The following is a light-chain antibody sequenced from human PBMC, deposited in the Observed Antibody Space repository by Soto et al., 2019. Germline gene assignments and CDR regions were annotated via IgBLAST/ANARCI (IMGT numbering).Light chain of an antibody. V-gene: IGLV2-8*01. CDR2: EVS. J-gene: IGLJ3*02. Sequence: QSALTQPPSASGSPGQSVTISCTGTSSDVGAYKYVSWYQQYPGKAPKLMIYEVSKRPSGVPARFSGSKSGNTDSLTVSGLQSEDEADYYCTSYVGSDTWVFGGGTKLTVL. CDR1: SSDVGAYKY. CDR3: TSYVGSDTWV.